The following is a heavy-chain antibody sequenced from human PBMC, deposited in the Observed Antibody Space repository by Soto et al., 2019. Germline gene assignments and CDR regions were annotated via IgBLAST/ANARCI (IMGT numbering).Heavy chain of an antibody. CDR3: AKDSRSLPVGN. J-gene: IGHJ4*02. V-gene: IGHV3-33*06. CDR1: GFTFSSYG. D-gene: IGHD1-26*01. Sequence: PGGSLRLSCAASGFTFSSYGMHWVRQAPGKGLEWVAVIWYDGSNKYYADSVKGRFTISRDNSKNTLYLQMNSLRAEDTAVYYCAKDSRSLPVGNWGQGTLVTVSS. CDR2: IWYDGSNK.